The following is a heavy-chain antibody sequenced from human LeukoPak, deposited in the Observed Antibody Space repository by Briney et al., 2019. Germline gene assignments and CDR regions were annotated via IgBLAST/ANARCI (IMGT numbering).Heavy chain of an antibody. Sequence: GGSMRLSCAASGFTVSSNYMSWVRRAPGKGLEWVSLIYSGGVTYYADSVKGRFTISRDNSKNTLYLQMNSLRAEDTAVYYCARAGGGDKQQLVWYFDLGGRATPATVSS. D-gene: IGHD6-13*01. CDR3: ARAGGGDKQQLVWYFDL. CDR2: IYSGGVT. J-gene: IGHJ2*01. V-gene: IGHV3-53*01. CDR1: GFTVSSNY.